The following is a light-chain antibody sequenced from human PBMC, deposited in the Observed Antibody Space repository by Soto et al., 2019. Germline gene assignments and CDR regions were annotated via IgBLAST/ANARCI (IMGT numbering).Light chain of an antibody. J-gene: IGKJ3*01. CDR1: QSLLYSNGYNY. CDR3: MQARHIPFT. Sequence: DVVMTQSPLSLPVTPGEPASISCRSSQSLLYSNGYNYLDWYLQKPGQSPQLLIYLGSNRASGVHDRFSGSGSGKDFTLKISRVAPEDVGVYYCMQARHIPFTFGRGTKVHIK. CDR2: LGS. V-gene: IGKV2-28*01.